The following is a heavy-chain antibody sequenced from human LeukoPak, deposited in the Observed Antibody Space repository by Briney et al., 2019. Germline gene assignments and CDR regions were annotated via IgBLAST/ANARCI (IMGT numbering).Heavy chain of an antibody. V-gene: IGHV4-39*07. CDR1: GGSISSSSYY. J-gene: IGHJ5*02. D-gene: IGHD3-16*02. CDR2: IYYSGYT. CDR3: ARDLYDYVWGSYRTEYNWFDP. Sequence: SETLSLTCTVSGGSISSSSYYWGWIRQPPGKGLEWIGSIYYSGYTYYNPSLKSRVTLSVDTSKNQFSLKLSSVTAADTAVYYCARDLYDYVWGSYRTEYNWFDPWGQGTLVTVSS.